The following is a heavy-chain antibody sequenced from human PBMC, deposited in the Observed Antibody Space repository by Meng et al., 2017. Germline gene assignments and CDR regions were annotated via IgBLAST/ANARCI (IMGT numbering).Heavy chain of an antibody. CDR3: ARGNSIHQRGGYYDYGMDV. D-gene: IGHD3-10*01. V-gene: IGHV1-8*01. Sequence: ASVKVSCKASGYTFTSYDINWVRQATGQGLEWMGWMNPNSGNTGYAQKFQGRVTMTRNTSISTAYMELSSLRSEDTAVYYCARGNSIHQRGGYYDYGMDVWGQGTTVTVSS. J-gene: IGHJ6*02. CDR1: GYTFTSYD. CDR2: MNPNSGNT.